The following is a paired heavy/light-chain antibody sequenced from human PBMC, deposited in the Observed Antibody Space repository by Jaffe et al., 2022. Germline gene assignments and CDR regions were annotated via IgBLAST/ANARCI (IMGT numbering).Heavy chain of an antibody. CDR2: INSDGSST. CDR1: GFTFSSYW. Sequence: EVQLVESGGGLVQPGGSLRLSCAASGFTFSSYWMHWVRQAPGKGLVWVSRINSDGSSTSYADSVKGRFTISRDNAKNTLYLQMNSLRAEDTAVYYCARDPYYYDSSGYYRTWGVDYWGQGTLVTVSS. J-gene: IGHJ4*02. V-gene: IGHV3-74*01. D-gene: IGHD3-22*01. CDR3: ARDPYYYDSSGYYRTWGVDY.
Light chain of an antibody. CDR2: LGS. V-gene: IGKV2-28*01. CDR1: QSLLHSNGYNY. Sequence: DIVMTQSPLSLPVTPGEPASISCRSSQSLLHSNGYNYLDWYLQKPGQSPQLLIYLGSNRASGVPDRFSGSGSGTDFTLKISRVEAEDVGVYYCMQALQTPLTFGQGTRLEIK. J-gene: IGKJ5*01. CDR3: MQALQTPLT.